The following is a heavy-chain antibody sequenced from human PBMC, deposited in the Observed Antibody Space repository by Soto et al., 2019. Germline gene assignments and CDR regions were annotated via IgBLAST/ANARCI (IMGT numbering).Heavy chain of an antibody. CDR1: GGAFGSYA. J-gene: IGHJ4*02. CDR3: TRHRGYSSGYWGQDF. Sequence: QVQLVQSGTDVKKPGSSVKVSCKASGGAFGSYAINWVRQAPGQGLEWMGGIVPMFDTTNYAQRFQGRVTVTADESTSTVYLELTRLRSEDTGMYYCTRHRGYSSGYWGQDFWGQGTLVTVSS. D-gene: IGHD2-15*01. V-gene: IGHV1-69*01. CDR2: IVPMFDTT.